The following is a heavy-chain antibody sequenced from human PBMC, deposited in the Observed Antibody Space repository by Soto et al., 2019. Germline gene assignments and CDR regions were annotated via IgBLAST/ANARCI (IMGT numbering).Heavy chain of an antibody. V-gene: IGHV4-30-4*01. CDR1: GVSVSSGDHY. CDR2: IQYGAST. Sequence: SETLSLTCTVSGVSVSSGDHYWSWLRQPPGKGLESIVYIQYGASTYYNPSLTSRTTISVDTSKNQFSLMLRSVTAADTAVYYCARGRGYGYGIDYWGQGTLVTVSS. J-gene: IGHJ4*02. CDR3: ARGRGYGYGIDY. D-gene: IGHD5-18*01.